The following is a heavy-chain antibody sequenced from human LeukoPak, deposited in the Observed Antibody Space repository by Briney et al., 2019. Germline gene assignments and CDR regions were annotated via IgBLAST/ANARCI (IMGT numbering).Heavy chain of an antibody. V-gene: IGHV3-23*01. CDR2: ISGSGGST. Sequence: GGSLRLSCAASGFTFSSYAMSWVRQAPGKGLQWVSGISGSGGSTYYADSVKGRFTISRDNSKNTLNLQVNSLRAEDTAVYYCAKEEDSSGYYYDYWGQGTLVSVSS. D-gene: IGHD3-22*01. J-gene: IGHJ4*02. CDR3: AKEEDSSGYYYDY. CDR1: GFTFSSYA.